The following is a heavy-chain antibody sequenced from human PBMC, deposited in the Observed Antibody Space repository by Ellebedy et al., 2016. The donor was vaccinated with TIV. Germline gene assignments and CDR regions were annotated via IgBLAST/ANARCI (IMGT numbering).Heavy chain of an antibody. Sequence: GESLKISCTASGFTFGNSAMSWFRQTPGKGLVWVSRISPDGRGTSYADSVKGRFTISRDNAKNTMYLQMNSLRAEDTAVYYCATGPYSYGWGYWGQGTLVTVSS. CDR3: ATGPYSYGWGY. J-gene: IGHJ4*02. CDR1: GFTFGNSA. D-gene: IGHD5-18*01. CDR2: ISPDGRGT. V-gene: IGHV3-74*01.